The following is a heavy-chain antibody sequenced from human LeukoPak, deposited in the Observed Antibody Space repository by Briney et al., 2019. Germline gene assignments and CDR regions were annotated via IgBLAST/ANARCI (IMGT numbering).Heavy chain of an antibody. Sequence: GGSLRLSCAASGFTFEDYGMCWVRQVPGKGLEWVSGINWNGGSTGYADSVKGRFTVSRDNSKNTLYLQMNSLRAEDTAVYYCANGYHSRGYFQYFDYWGQGTLVTVSS. J-gene: IGHJ4*02. CDR1: GFTFEDYG. V-gene: IGHV3-20*04. D-gene: IGHD3-22*01. CDR2: INWNGGST. CDR3: ANGYHSRGYFQYFDY.